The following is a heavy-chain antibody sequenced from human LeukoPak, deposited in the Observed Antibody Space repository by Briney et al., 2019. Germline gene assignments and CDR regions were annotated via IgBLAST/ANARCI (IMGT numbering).Heavy chain of an antibody. J-gene: IGHJ4*02. D-gene: IGHD5-18*01. CDR3: ARAGGYPKRVFDY. CDR1: GGSISSGGYY. V-gene: IGHV4-31*03. CDR2: IYYSGST. Sequence: PSETLSLTCTVSGGSISSGGYYWSWIRQHPGKGLEWIGYIYYSGSTYYNPSLKRRVTISVDTSKNQFSLKLSSVTAADTAVYYCARAGGYPKRVFDYWGQGTLVTVSS.